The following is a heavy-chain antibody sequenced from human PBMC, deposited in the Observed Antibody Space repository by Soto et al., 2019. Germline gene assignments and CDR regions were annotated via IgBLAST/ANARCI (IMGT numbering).Heavy chain of an antibody. J-gene: IGHJ4*02. V-gene: IGHV1-18*01. CDR3: ARDLCSGGSCLRVRNDY. CDR2: ISAYNGNT. D-gene: IGHD2-15*01. Sequence: QVQLVQSGAEVKKPGASVKVSCKASGYTFTSYGISWVRQAPGQGLEWMGWISAYNGNTNYAQKLQGRVTMTTDTSTRTAYMELRSLRSDDTAVYYCARDLCSGGSCLRVRNDYWGQGTLVTVSS. CDR1: GYTFTSYG.